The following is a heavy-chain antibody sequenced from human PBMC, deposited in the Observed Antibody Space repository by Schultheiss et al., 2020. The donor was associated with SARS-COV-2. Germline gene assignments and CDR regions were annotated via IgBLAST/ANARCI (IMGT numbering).Heavy chain of an antibody. V-gene: IGHV4-59*06. CDR3: ARDQSGYDLKLYYMDV. D-gene: IGHD3-3*01. Sequence: SETLSLTCTVYGGSFSGYYWSWIRQPPGKGLEWIGYIYYSGSTYYNPSLKSLVTISVDTSKNQFSLKLSSVTAADTAVYYCARDQSGYDLKLYYMDVWGKGTSVTVSS. CDR2: IYYSGST. CDR1: GGSFSGYY. J-gene: IGHJ6*03.